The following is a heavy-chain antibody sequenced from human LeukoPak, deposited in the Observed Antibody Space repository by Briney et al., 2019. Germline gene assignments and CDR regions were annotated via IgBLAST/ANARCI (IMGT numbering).Heavy chain of an antibody. D-gene: IGHD6-13*01. CDR1: GGSISSSSYY. Sequence: SETLSLTCTVSGGSISSSSYYWGWIRQPPGKGLEWIGSIYYSGSTYYNPSLKSRVTISVDTSKNQFSLKLSSVTAADTAVYYCARHRGLGSSWSSHYYYMDVWGKGTTVTVSS. V-gene: IGHV4-39*01. CDR3: ARHRGLGSSWSSHYYYMDV. CDR2: IYYSGST. J-gene: IGHJ6*03.